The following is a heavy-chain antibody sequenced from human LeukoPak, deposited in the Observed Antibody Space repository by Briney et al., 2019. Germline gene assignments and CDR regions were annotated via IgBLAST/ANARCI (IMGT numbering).Heavy chain of an antibody. V-gene: IGHV3-7*01. CDR3: ASLGVVIFRAFDI. D-gene: IGHD3-3*01. J-gene: IGHJ3*02. CDR1: GFTFSSYW. CDR2: IKQDGSEK. Sequence: GGSLRLSCAASGFTFSSYWMSWVRQAPGKGLEWVANIKQDGSEKYYVDSVKGRFTISRDNAKNSLYLQMNSLRAEDTAVYYCASLGVVIFRAFDIWGQGTMVTVSS.